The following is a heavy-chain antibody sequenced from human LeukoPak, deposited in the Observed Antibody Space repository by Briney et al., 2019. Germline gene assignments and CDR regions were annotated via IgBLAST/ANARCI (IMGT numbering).Heavy chain of an antibody. D-gene: IGHD2-21*02. CDR2: IYHGGST. J-gene: IGHJ4*02. CDR3: ARDLASCAGDCYSDGFDY. CDR1: GYSISRGYY. V-gene: IGHV4-38-2*02. Sequence: SSETLSLTCTVSGYSISRGYYWGWIRQSPGKGLEWIGSIYHGGSTYYNPSLRSRVIVSVNTSKNHFSLKMSSVTAADTAVYYCARDLASCAGDCYSDGFDYWGQGALVTVSS.